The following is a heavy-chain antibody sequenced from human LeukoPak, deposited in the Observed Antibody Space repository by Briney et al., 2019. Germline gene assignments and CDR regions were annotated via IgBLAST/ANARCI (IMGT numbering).Heavy chain of an antibody. CDR3: ASATYYYGSGSGY. V-gene: IGHV3-21*01. CDR2: ISSSSSYI. D-gene: IGHD3-10*01. J-gene: IGHJ4*02. Sequence: GGSLRLSCAASGFTFSSYSMNWVRQAPGKGLEWVSSISSSSSYIYYADSVKGRFTISRDNAKNSLYLQMNSLRAEDTAVYCCASATYYYGSGSGYWGQGTLVTVSS. CDR1: GFTFSSYS.